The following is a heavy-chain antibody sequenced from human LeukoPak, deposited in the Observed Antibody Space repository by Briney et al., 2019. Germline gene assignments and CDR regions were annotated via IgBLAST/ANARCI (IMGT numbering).Heavy chain of an antibody. CDR2: ISSNGGST. V-gene: IGHV3-64*01. D-gene: IGHD1-26*01. Sequence: PGGSLRLSCAASGFTFSSYAMHWVRQAPGKGLEYVSAISSNGGSTYYANSVKGRFTISRDNSKNTLYLQMGSLRAEDMAVYYCARSIVGANDYWGQGTLVTVSS. J-gene: IGHJ4*02. CDR1: GFTFSSYA. CDR3: ARSIVGANDY.